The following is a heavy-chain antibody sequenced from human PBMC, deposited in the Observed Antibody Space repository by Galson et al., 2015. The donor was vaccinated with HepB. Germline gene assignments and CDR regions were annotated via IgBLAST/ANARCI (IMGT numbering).Heavy chain of an antibody. Sequence: SLRLSCATSESTFSHYSMNWVRQAPGKGLEWVSSISGGSSYIYYADSVKGRFTISRDNAKNSLYLQMNSLRAEDTAVYYCASQNPDGYSSGWGHFDYWGQGTLVAVSS. V-gene: IGHV3-21*01. J-gene: IGHJ4*02. D-gene: IGHD6-19*01. CDR3: ASQNPDGYSSGWGHFDY. CDR1: ESTFSHYS. CDR2: ISGGSSYI.